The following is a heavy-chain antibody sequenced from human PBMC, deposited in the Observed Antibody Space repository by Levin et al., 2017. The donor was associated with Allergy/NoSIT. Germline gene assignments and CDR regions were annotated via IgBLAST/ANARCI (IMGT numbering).Heavy chain of an antibody. CDR3: ATHDAAWGRNNWFDP. CDR1: GGSIINSGYY. CDR2: VYYSGST. Sequence: SGTLSLTCTVSGGSIINSGYYWDWVRQPPGKGLEWIGNVYYSGSTYYNPSLKSRVTISVDTSKNQFSLKLTSVTAADTAVYFCATHDAAWGRNNWFDPWGQGTLVTVSS. V-gene: IGHV4-39*01. D-gene: IGHD7-27*01. J-gene: IGHJ5*01.